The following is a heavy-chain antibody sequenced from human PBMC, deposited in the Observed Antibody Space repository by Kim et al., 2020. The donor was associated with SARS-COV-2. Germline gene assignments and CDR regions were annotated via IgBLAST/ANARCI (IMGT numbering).Heavy chain of an antibody. Sequence: GESLKISCKGSGYSFTSYWISWVRQMPGKGLEWMGRIDPSDSYTNYSPSFQGHVTISADKSISTAYLQWSSLKASDTAMYYCARHPTVTTVYYYYYGMDVWGQGTTVTVSS. J-gene: IGHJ6*02. V-gene: IGHV5-10-1*01. D-gene: IGHD4-4*01. CDR2: IDPSDSYT. CDR3: ARHPTVTTVYYYYYGMDV. CDR1: GYSFTSYW.